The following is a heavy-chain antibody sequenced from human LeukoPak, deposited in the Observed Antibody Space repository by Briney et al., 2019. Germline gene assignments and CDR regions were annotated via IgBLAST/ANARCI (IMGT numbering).Heavy chain of an antibody. CDR2: MWYDGSNK. CDR3: ARGLPPVMKYYFDY. CDR1: GFTFSSYG. D-gene: IGHD4-11*01. V-gene: IGHV3-33*01. Sequence: GGSLRLSCAASGFTFSSYGMHWVRQAPAKGLEWVAVMWYDGSNKYYADSVKGRFTISRDDSKNTLYLQMNSLRAEDTAMYYCARGLPPVMKYYFDYWGQGTLVTVSS. J-gene: IGHJ4*02.